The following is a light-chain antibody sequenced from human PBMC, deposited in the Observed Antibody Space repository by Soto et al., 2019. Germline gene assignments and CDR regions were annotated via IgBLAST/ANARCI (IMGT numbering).Light chain of an antibody. Sequence: DIQMTQSPSTLSASVGVRVTITCRASQSITDWLAWYQQKPGKAPKFLIYKASNLEGGVPSRFSGSGSGKEFTLTISSVQPDDFATHYCQCWNDYTWTFGQGTKVEVK. CDR3: QCWNDYTWT. J-gene: IGKJ1*01. CDR1: QSITDW. CDR2: KAS. V-gene: IGKV1-5*03.